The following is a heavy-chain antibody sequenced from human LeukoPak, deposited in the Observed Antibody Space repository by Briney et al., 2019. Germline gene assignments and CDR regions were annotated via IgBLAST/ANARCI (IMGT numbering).Heavy chain of an antibody. CDR3: AKDYCRDGNCPFPFLGS. J-gene: IGHJ4*02. Sequence: PGGSLRLSCAVSGFTLTNHGVSWVRQAPGKGLEWVSIITGTGGKYYGDSVKGRFALSRDNSKNTVYMQMSSLRAEDTATYYCAKDYCRDGNCPFPFLGSWGQGTQVTVSS. V-gene: IGHV3-23*01. CDR1: GFTLTNHG. CDR2: ITGTGGK. D-gene: IGHD2-15*01.